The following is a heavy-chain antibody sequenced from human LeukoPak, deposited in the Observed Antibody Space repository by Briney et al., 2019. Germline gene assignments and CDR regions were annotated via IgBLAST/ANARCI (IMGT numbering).Heavy chain of an antibody. D-gene: IGHD6-19*01. Sequence: GGSLRLSCAASGFTFSNYGMNWVRQAPGKGLEWVSSISSSSSYIYYADSVKGRFTISRDNAKNSLYLQMNSLRAEDTAVYYCARDRSSGWYEYAFDIWGQGTMVTVSS. J-gene: IGHJ3*02. CDR2: ISSSSSYI. CDR3: ARDRSSGWYEYAFDI. CDR1: GFTFSNYG. V-gene: IGHV3-21*01.